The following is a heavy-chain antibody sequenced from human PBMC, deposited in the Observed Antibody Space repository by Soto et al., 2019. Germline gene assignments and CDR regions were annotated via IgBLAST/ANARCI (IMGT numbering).Heavy chain of an antibody. J-gene: IGHJ6*02. V-gene: IGHV1-69*12. CDR3: ASPPTTGNPYYYGMDV. Sequence: QVQLVQSGAEVKKPGSSVKVSCKASGGTFSSYAISWVRQAPGQGLEWMGGIIPIFGTANYAQKFQGRVTIAAYESTSTAYMDLSSLRSEDTAVYYCASPPTTGNPYYYGMDVWGQGTTVTVSS. CDR1: GGTFSSYA. D-gene: IGHD4-17*01. CDR2: IIPIFGTA.